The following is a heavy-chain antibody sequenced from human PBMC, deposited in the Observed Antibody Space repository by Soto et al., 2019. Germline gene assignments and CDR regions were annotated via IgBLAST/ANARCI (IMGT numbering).Heavy chain of an antibody. V-gene: IGHV3-48*03. CDR1: GFTFSSYE. CDR2: IDTSDTNI. CDR3: AREELNCGGDCFAF. Sequence: EVQLVESGGGLVQPGRSLRLSCAASGFTFSSYEFNWVRQTPGKGLEWISYIDTSDTNIYYAGSVKGRFTVSRDNAKNSLYLHMNSLRAEDTAIYYCAREELNCGGDCFAFWGQGALVTVSS. D-gene: IGHD2-21*01. J-gene: IGHJ4*02.